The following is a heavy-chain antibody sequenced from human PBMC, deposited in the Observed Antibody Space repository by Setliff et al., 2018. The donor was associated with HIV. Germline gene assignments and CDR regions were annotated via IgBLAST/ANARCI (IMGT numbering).Heavy chain of an antibody. V-gene: IGHV4-59*08. CDR3: ARHARFSTGHRAFDY. J-gene: IGHJ4*02. Sequence: SETLSLTCTVSGGSMSSYYWSWIRQPPGKGLESIGYIYYTGSTNYNPALKSRVTISVDTSKNLFSLQLSFVTAADTAVYYCARHARFSTGHRAFDYWGQGTLVTVS. CDR2: IYYTGST. CDR1: GGSMSSYY. D-gene: IGHD6-25*01.